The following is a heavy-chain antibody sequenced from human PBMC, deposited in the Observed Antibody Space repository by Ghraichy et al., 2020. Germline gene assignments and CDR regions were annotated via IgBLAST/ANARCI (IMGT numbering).Heavy chain of an antibody. Sequence: GGSLRLSCAASGFTFSSYWMSWVRQAPGKGLEWVANIKQDGSEKYYVDSVKGRFTISRDNAKNSLYLQMNTLRAEDTAVYYCARDYAYYDSSGYYYYFVMDVWGQGTTVTVSS. J-gene: IGHJ6*02. CDR3: ARDYAYYDSSGYYYYFVMDV. CDR2: IKQDGSEK. D-gene: IGHD3-22*01. CDR1: GFTFSSYW. V-gene: IGHV3-7*01.